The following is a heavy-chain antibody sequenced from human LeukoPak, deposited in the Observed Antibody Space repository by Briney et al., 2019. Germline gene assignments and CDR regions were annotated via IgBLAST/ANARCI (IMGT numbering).Heavy chain of an antibody. J-gene: IGHJ4*02. CDR1: GYTFTSYY. Sequence: GASVKVSCKASGYTFTSYYMHWVRQAPGQGLEWMGIINPSGGSTNYAQKFQGRVTITADESTSTAYMELSSLRSEDTAVYYCARYHGDSSGYYYVLWGQGTLVTVSS. CDR3: ARYHGDSSGYYYVL. CDR2: INPSGGST. V-gene: IGHV1-46*01. D-gene: IGHD3-22*01.